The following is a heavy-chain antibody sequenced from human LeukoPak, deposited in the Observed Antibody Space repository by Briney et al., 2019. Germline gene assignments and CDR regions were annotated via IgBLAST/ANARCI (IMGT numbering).Heavy chain of an antibody. J-gene: IGHJ6*02. Sequence: PGGSLRLSCAASGFTFSNAWMSWVRQAPGKGVEWVGRIKSKTDGGTTDYAAPVKGRFTISRDDSKNTLSLQMNSLKTEDTAVYYCATHLTYHDFWSTGIYYYYYAMDVWGQGTTVTVSS. CDR2: IKSKTDGGTT. D-gene: IGHD3-3*01. CDR3: ATHLTYHDFWSTGIYYYYYAMDV. V-gene: IGHV3-15*01. CDR1: GFTFSNAW.